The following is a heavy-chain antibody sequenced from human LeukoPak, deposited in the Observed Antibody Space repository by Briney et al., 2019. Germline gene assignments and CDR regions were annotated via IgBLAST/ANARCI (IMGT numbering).Heavy chain of an antibody. CDR3: AKGTKLGHFDY. D-gene: IGHD7-27*01. CDR2: ISYDGSNK. CDR1: GFTFSSYG. J-gene: IGHJ4*02. Sequence: GGSLRLSCAASGFTFSSYGVHWVRQAPGKGLEWVAVISYDGSNKYYADSVKGRFTISRDNSKNTLYLQMNSLRAEDTAVYYCAKGTKLGHFDYWGQGTLVTVSS. V-gene: IGHV3-30*18.